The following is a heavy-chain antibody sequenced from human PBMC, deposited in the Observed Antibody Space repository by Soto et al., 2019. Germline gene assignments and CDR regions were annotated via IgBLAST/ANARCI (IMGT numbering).Heavy chain of an antibody. CDR2: ATNKANSYIT. Sequence: EVQVVESGGGLVQPGGSLRLSCAASGLTFSDHYMDWVRQAPGKGLEWVGRATNKANSYITEYAASVKGRFTISRDDSSNSLSLQMTSLKTEDTAVYYCADLGSSHGMDVWGQGTTVTVSS. D-gene: IGHD1-1*01. V-gene: IGHV3-72*01. CDR1: GLTFSDHY. CDR3: ADLGSSHGMDV. J-gene: IGHJ6*02.